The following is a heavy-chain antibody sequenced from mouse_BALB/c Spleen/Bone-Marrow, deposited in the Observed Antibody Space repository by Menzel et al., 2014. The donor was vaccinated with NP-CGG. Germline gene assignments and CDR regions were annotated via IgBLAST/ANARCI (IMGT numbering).Heavy chain of an antibody. Sequence: VQLQQSGAELVRPGSSVKISCKASGYAFSSYWMNWVKQRPGQGLEWIGQIYPGDGDTNYNGKFKGKATLTADKSSSTAYMQLSSLTSEDSAVYFCAREGYDYYWFAYWGQWTLVTVSA. CDR1: GYAFSSYW. J-gene: IGHJ3*01. D-gene: IGHD2-4*01. V-gene: IGHV1-80*01. CDR2: IYPGDGDT. CDR3: AREGYDYYWFAY.